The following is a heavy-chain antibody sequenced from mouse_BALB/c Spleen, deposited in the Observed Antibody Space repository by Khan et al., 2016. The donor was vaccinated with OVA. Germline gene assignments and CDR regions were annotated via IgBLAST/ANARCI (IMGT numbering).Heavy chain of an antibody. CDR1: GYTFTNYT. CDR3: ARIPIPPYYFDY. CDR2: INPSSGYT. Sequence: VQLQESGAELARPGASVKMSCKASGYTFTNYTMHWVKQRPGQGLEWIGYINPSSGYTNYNQNFNDKATLTTDRSSSTAYMQLSSLTSDYSAVYYCARIPIPPYYFDYWGQGTTLTVSS. J-gene: IGHJ2*01. V-gene: IGHV1-4*01.